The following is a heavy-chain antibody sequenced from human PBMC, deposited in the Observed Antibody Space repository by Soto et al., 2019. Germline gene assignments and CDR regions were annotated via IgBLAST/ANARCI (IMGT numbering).Heavy chain of an antibody. Sequence: GESLKISCKGSVYSFTSYWISWVRQMPGKGLEWMGRIDPSDSYTNYSPSFQGHVTISADKSISTAYLQWSSLKASDTAMYYCARQADIVATIGGYYFDYWGQGTLVTVSS. CDR2: IDPSDSYT. CDR3: ARQADIVATIGGYYFDY. D-gene: IGHD5-12*01. J-gene: IGHJ4*02. V-gene: IGHV5-10-1*01. CDR1: VYSFTSYW.